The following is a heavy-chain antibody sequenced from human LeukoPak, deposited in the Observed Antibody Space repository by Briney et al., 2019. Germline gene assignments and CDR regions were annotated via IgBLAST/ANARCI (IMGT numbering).Heavy chain of an antibody. CDR3: ATGLWGYSSGRDY. J-gene: IGHJ4*02. D-gene: IGHD6-19*01. CDR2: INPNSGGT. CDR1: GYTFTGYY. Sequence: GASVKVSCKASGYTFTGYYMHWVRQAPGQGLEWMGWINPNSGGTNYAQKFQGRVTMTRDTSISTAYMELSRLRSDDTAVYYCATGLWGYSSGRDYWGQGTLVTVSS. V-gene: IGHV1-2*02.